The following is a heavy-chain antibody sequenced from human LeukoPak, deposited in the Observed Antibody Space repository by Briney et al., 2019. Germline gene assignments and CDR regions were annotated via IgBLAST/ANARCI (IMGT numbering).Heavy chain of an antibody. Sequence: GSLRLSCAASGFTLSSYEMNWVRQAPGKGLERVSYSSSSGSAIYYADSVKGRFTISRDNAKNSLSLQMNSLRAEDTAVYYCIRDPAVAADDYWGQGTLVTVSS. CDR3: IRDPAVAADDY. D-gene: IGHD6-19*01. V-gene: IGHV3-48*03. J-gene: IGHJ4*02. CDR2: SSSSGSAI. CDR1: GFTLSSYE.